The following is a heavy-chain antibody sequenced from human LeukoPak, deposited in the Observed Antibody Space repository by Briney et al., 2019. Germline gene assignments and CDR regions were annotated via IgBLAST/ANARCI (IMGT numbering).Heavy chain of an antibody. J-gene: IGHJ6*02. Sequence: GASVKVSCKASGYTFTSYGITWVRQAPGQGLEWMGWISAYNGNTNYAQKLQGRVTMTTDTSTSTAYMELRSLRSDDTAVYYCARDLKYFDWLLANYYNYGMDVWGQGTTVTVSS. D-gene: IGHD3-9*01. CDR2: ISAYNGNT. CDR3: ARDLKYFDWLLANYYNYGMDV. V-gene: IGHV1-18*01. CDR1: GYTFTSYG.